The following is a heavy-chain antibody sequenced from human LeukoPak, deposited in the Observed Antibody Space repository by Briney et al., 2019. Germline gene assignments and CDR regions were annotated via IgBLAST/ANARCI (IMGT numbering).Heavy chain of an antibody. J-gene: IGHJ4*02. Sequence: ASVKVSCKASGYTFTSYGIGWVRQAPGQGLEWMGWISAYNGNTNYAQKLQGRVTMTTDKSTSTAYMELRSLRSDDTAVYYCARDSDLGWAVAVTAPFDYWGQGTLVTVSS. CDR2: ISAYNGNT. V-gene: IGHV1-18*01. CDR1: GYTFTSYG. CDR3: ARDSDLGWAVAVTAPFDY. D-gene: IGHD6-19*01.